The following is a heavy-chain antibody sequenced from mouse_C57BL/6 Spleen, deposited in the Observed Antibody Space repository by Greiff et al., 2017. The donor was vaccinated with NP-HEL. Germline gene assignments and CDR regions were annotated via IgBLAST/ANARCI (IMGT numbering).Heavy chain of an antibody. J-gene: IGHJ3*01. Sequence: VKLVESGAELARPGASVKLSCKASGYTFTSYGISWVKQRTGQGLEWIGEIYPRSGNTYYNEKFKGKATLTADKSSSTAYMELRSLTSEDSAVYFCARRHYYGSSYVFFAYWGQGTLVTVSA. V-gene: IGHV1-81*01. CDR2: IYPRSGNT. D-gene: IGHD1-1*01. CDR1: GYTFTSYG. CDR3: ARRHYYGSSYVFFAY.